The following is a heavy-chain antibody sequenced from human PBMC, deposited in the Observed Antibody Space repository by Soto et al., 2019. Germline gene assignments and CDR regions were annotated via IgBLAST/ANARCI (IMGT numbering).Heavy chain of an antibody. CDR3: ARDVGSSHGPGHPHYFDY. Sequence: QVQLQESGPGLVKPSQTLSLTCTVSGGSISSGDYYWSWIRQHPGKGLEWLGYIYYNGKTYYTPCLKSRATISLDTSKNQFFLKLNSVTAADTAVYYCARDVGSSHGPGHPHYFDYWGQGTLVTVSS. V-gene: IGHV4-31*03. J-gene: IGHJ4*02. CDR2: IYYNGKT. D-gene: IGHD2-2*01. CDR1: GGSISSGDYY.